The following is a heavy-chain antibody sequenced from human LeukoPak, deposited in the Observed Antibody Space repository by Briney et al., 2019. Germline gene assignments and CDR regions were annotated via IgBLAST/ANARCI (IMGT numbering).Heavy chain of an antibody. V-gene: IGHV3-53*01. D-gene: IGHD3-10*01. CDR1: GFTVSSNY. CDR3: ARNYYPYAFDI. CDR2: IYSGGTT. Sequence: AGSLRLSCAASGFTVSSNYMSWVRHAPGNGMEWVSIIYSGGTTYEAASVKGRFTISRDKYQNTLYLQMNSRRVEGTAVYYCARNYYPYAFDIWGQGTMVTVSS. J-gene: IGHJ3*02.